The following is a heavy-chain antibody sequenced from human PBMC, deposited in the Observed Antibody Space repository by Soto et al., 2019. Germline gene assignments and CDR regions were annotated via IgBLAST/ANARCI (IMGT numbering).Heavy chain of an antibody. J-gene: IGHJ4*02. CDR2: IYYDGTT. CDR3: ARGGASSKYFDY. CDR1: GISIRDQY. D-gene: IGHD2-15*01. Sequence: SETLSLTCAVSGISIRDQYWSWIRQPPGKGLEWIGFIYYDGTTNYNPSLKSRVTIAVDTSKSQFSLKLSSVTTADTAVYYCARGGASSKYFDYWGQGALVTVSS. V-gene: IGHV4-59*11.